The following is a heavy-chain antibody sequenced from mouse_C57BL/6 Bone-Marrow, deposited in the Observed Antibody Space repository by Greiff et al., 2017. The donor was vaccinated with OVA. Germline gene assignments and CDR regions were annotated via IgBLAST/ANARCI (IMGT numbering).Heavy chain of an antibody. J-gene: IGHJ2*01. CDR3: AREGLITTVVAHFDY. V-gene: IGHV1-9*01. D-gene: IGHD1-1*01. Sequence: VKLVESGAELMKPGASVKLSCKATGYTFTGYWIEWVKQRPGHGLEWIGEILPGSGSTNYNEKFKGKATFTADTSSNTAYMQLSSLTTEDSAIYYCAREGLITTVVAHFDYWGQGTTLTVSS. CDR1: GYTFTGYW. CDR2: ILPGSGST.